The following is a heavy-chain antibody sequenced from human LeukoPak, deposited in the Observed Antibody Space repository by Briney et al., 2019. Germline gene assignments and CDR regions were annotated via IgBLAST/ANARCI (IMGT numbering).Heavy chain of an antibody. CDR1: GFTVSSNY. V-gene: IGHV3-66*01. J-gene: IGHJ4*02. D-gene: IGHD6-13*01. CDR2: IYSGGST. CDR3: ARDTGYSSSSGY. Sequence: GGSLRLSCAASGFTVSSNYMSWVRQAPGKGLEWVSVIYSGGSTYYADSVKGRFTISRDNSKNTLYLQMNSLRAEDTAVYYCARDTGYSSSSGYWGQGTLVTVSP.